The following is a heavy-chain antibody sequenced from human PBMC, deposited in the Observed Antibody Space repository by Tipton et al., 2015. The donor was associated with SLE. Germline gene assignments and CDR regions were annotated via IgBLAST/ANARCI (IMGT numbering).Heavy chain of an antibody. Sequence: GSLRLSCVASGFTFSDHYMTWIRQAPGRGLEWVSYISSAATTLFYADSVKGRFTISRDNAKNSLFLQMDSLRDEDTAVYYCARGRLRFLEWLSPPNPWGQGTLVTVSS. CDR1: GFTFSDHY. D-gene: IGHD3-3*01. J-gene: IGHJ5*02. CDR2: ISSAATTL. CDR3: ARGRLRFLEWLSPPNP. V-gene: IGHV3-11*01.